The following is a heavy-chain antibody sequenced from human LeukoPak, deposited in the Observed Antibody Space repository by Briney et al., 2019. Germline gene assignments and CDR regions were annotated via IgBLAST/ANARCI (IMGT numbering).Heavy chain of an antibody. V-gene: IGHV3-21*01. CDR3: ARGDGDPAYDFWSGYFRYFDY. Sequence: GGSLRLSCAASGFTFSSYSMNWVRQAPGKGLEWVSSISSSSSYIYYADSVKGRFTISRDNAKNSLYLQMNSLRAEDTAVYYCARGDGDPAYDFWSGYFRYFDYWGQGTLVTVSS. CDR2: ISSSSSYI. D-gene: IGHD3-3*01. CDR1: GFTFSSYS. J-gene: IGHJ4*02.